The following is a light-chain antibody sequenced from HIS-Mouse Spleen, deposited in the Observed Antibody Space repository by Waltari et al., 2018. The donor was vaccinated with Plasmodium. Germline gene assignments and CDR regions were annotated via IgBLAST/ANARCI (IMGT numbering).Light chain of an antibody. CDR1: QDISNY. Sequence: DIHLTQSPSSLSASVGDRVNITCQASQDISNYLNGYQQKPGKAPKLLIYDASNLETGVPSRFSGSGSGTDFTFTISSLQPEDIATYYCQQYDNLPPLFTFGPGTKVDIK. CDR3: QQYDNLPPLFT. CDR2: DAS. V-gene: IGKV1-33*01. J-gene: IGKJ3*01.